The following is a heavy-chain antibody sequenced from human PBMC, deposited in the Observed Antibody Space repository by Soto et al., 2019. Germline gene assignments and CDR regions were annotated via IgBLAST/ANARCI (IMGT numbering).Heavy chain of an antibody. D-gene: IGHD1-26*01. J-gene: IGHJ4*02. CDR1: GFTFRNYD. V-gene: IGHV3-48*03. CDR3: WGWEEHFY. CDR2: ISSSGSTI. Sequence: XESLRLSCTTSGFTFRNYDMNWVRQAPGKGLEWVSYISSSGSTIYNADSVKGRFTISRDNAKNSLYLQMNSLRVEDTALYYCWGWEEHFYWGQGTLVTVSS.